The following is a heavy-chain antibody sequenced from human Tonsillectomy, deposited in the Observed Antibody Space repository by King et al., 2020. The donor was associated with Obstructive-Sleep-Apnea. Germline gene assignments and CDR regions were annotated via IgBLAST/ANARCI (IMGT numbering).Heavy chain of an antibody. D-gene: IGHD5-12*01. CDR2: INHSGST. Sequence: VQLQQWGAGLLKPSETLSLTCAVYGGSFSGYYWSWIRQPPGKGLEWIGEINHSGSTNYNPSLKSRVTISVDTSKNQFSLKLSSVTAADTAVYYCARDLKKKRGYSGYDLIDYWGQGTLVTVSS. CDR1: GGSFSGYY. V-gene: IGHV4-34*01. CDR3: ARDLKKKRGYSGYDLIDY. J-gene: IGHJ4*02.